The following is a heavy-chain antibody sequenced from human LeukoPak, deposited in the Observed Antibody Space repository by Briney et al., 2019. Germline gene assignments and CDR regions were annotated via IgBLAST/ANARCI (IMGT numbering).Heavy chain of an antibody. CDR2: INHRGST. CDR3: ARGSIYYGDSSAYFDY. J-gene: IGHJ4*02. D-gene: IGHD3-22*01. CDR1: GGSFSGYF. V-gene: IGHV4-34*01. Sequence: SETLSLTCSVYGGSFSGYFWTYMRQPPGKGLEWIGEINHRGSTSYNPSLKSRVTISRDTSKNQFSLRLTSVTAADTAVYYCARGSIYYGDSSAYFDYWGQRSLVTVSS.